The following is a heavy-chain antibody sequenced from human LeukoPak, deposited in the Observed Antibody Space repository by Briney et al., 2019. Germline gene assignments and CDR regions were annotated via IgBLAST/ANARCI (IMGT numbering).Heavy chain of an antibody. CDR3: ARDSRGPESYYYDSSGYFDP. D-gene: IGHD3-22*01. Sequence: ASVKVSCKASGYTFTSYYMHWVRQAPGQGLEWMGIINPSGGSTSYAQKFQGRVTMTRDMSTSTVYMELSSLRSEDTAVYYCARDSRGPESYYYDSSGYFDPWGQGTLVTVSS. CDR2: INPSGGST. J-gene: IGHJ5*02. CDR1: GYTFTSYY. V-gene: IGHV1-46*01.